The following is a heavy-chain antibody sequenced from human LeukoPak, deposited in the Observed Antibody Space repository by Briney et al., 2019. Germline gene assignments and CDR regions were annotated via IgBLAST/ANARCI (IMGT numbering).Heavy chain of an antibody. Sequence: PGGSLRLSCAASGFTFSSYRMNWVRQAPGKGLEWVSSISSSSSYIYYADSVKGRFTISRDNAKNSLYLQMNSLRAEDTAVYYCARDKRYYYDSSGYYYGWGQGTLVTVSS. D-gene: IGHD3-22*01. CDR2: ISSSSSYI. J-gene: IGHJ4*02. CDR3: ARDKRYYYDSSGYYYG. V-gene: IGHV3-21*01. CDR1: GFTFSSYR.